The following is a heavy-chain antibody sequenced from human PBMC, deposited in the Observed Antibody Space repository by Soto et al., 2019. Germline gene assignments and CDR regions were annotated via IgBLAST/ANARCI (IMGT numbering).Heavy chain of an antibody. CDR1: GFTFSSYG. Sequence: PGGSLRLSCAASGFTFSSYGMHWVRQAPGKGLEWVAVISYDGSNKYYADSVKGRFNISRDNSKNTLYLQLNSLRAEDTAVYYCAKADLWGRGTLVTVSS. V-gene: IGHV3-30*18. CDR3: AKADL. J-gene: IGHJ2*01. CDR2: ISYDGSNK.